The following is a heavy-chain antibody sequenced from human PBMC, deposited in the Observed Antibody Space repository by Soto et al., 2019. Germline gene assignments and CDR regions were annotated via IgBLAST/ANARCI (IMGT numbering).Heavy chain of an antibody. D-gene: IGHD2-21*02. CDR2: INPTGGST. Sequence: QVQLVQSGAEVKEPGSSVRVSCKASGYTFSNNYMYWVRQAPGQGLESMGLINPTGGSTSYAQKFQGRVTMTSDTSTSTVYMELSSLISEDTAVYYCARGVVVTANPRYIDLWGRGTLVTVSS. CDR1: GYTFSNNY. CDR3: ARGVVVTANPRYIDL. J-gene: IGHJ2*01. V-gene: IGHV1-46*01.